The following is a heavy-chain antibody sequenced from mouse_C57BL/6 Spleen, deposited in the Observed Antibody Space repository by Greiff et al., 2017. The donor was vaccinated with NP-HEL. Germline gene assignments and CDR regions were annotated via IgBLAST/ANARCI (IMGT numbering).Heavy chain of an antibody. J-gene: IGHJ4*01. V-gene: IGHV1-42*01. D-gene: IGHD2-10*01. CDR1: GYSFTGYY. CDR3: ARSGLLEAMDY. Sequence: VQLQQSGPELVKPGASVKISCKASGYSFTGYYMNWVKQSPEKSLEWIGEINPSTGGTTYNQKFKAKATLTVDKSSSTAYMQLKSLTSEDSAVYYCARSGLLEAMDYWGQGTSVTVSS. CDR2: INPSTGGT.